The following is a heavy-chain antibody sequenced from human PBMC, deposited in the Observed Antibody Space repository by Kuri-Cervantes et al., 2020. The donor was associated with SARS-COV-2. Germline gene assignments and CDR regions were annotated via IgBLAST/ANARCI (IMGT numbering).Heavy chain of an antibody. Sequence: SCTVSGGSISSGGYYWSWIRQPPGKGLEWIGYIYHSGSTYYNPSLKSRVTISVDRSKNQFSLKLSSVTAADTAVYYCARVDGLGYYYYYMDVWGKGTTVTVSS. CDR2: IYHSGST. D-gene: IGHD3/OR15-3a*01. V-gene: IGHV4-30-2*01. J-gene: IGHJ6*03. CDR1: GGSISSGGYY. CDR3: ARVDGLGYYYYYMDV.